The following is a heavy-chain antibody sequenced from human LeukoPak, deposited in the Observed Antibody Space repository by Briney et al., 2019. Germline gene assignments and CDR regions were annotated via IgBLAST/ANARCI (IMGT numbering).Heavy chain of an antibody. CDR2: INHSGST. Sequence: SETLSLTCAVYGGSFSGYYWRWIRQAPGKGLEWIGEINHSGSTNYNPSLKSRVTISVDTSKNQFSLKLSSVTAADTAVYYCARAAGFGELFGYWGQGTLVTVSS. D-gene: IGHD3-10*01. V-gene: IGHV4-34*01. CDR1: GGSFSGYY. CDR3: ARAAGFGELFGY. J-gene: IGHJ4*02.